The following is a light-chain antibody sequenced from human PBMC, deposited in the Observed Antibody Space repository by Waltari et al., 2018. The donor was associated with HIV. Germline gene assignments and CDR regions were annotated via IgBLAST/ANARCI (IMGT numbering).Light chain of an antibody. CDR1: TSNIGNTF. CDR3: GTWDTSLNAGV. Sequence: QSVLTQPPAVSAAPGQQVTISCAGTTSNIGNTFACWYQKLPGTAPKLLIFDNHKRPSGVSDRCSASKSATSATLDITGLHTGDEAEYYCGTWDTSLNAGVFGGGTKVSVL. V-gene: IGLV1-51*01. CDR2: DNH. J-gene: IGLJ2*01.